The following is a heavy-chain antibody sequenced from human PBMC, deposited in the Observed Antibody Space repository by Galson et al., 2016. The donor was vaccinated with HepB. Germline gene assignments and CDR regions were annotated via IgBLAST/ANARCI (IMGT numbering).Heavy chain of an antibody. CDR3: VRGSRGTRSYWFDP. Sequence: SLRLSCAASGFIFSSHSMDWVRQAPGKGLEWVSSISSTSSYIFQADPVRGRFTISRDNVRNSLYLQMNSLRDEDTAIYYCVRGSRGTRSYWFDPWGQGTLVTVSS. J-gene: IGHJ5*02. V-gene: IGHV3-21*01. CDR2: ISSTSSYI. CDR1: GFIFSSHS. D-gene: IGHD3-10*01.